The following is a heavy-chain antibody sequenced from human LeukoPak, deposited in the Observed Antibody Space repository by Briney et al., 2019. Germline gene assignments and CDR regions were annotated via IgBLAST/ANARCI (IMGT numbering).Heavy chain of an antibody. V-gene: IGHV3-30-3*01. CDR3: ARTYSYGYYFDY. D-gene: IGHD5-18*01. Sequence: GGSLRLSCAASGFTFSSYAMHWVRQAPGKGLEWVAVISYDGSNKYYADSVKGRFTISRGNSKNTLYLQMNSLRAEDTAVYYCARTYSYGYYFDYWGQGTLVTVSS. J-gene: IGHJ4*02. CDR2: ISYDGSNK. CDR1: GFTFSSYA.